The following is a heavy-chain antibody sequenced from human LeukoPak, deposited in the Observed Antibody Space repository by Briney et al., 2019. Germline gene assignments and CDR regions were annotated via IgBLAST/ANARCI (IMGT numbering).Heavy chain of an antibody. D-gene: IGHD6-19*01. V-gene: IGHV1-69*13. CDR2: IIPIFGTA. CDR1: GGTFSSYA. CDR3: ARKAHDGSGWYRAAFDI. Sequence: ASVKVSCKASGGTFSSYAISWVRQAPGQGLEWMGGIIPIFGTANYAQKFQGRVTITADESTRTASMELSSLRSEDTAVYYCARKAHDGSGWYRAAFDIWGQGTMVTASS. J-gene: IGHJ3*02.